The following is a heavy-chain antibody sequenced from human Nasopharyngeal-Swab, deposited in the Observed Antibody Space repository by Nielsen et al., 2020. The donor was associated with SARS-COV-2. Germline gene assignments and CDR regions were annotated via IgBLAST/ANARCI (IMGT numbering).Heavy chain of an antibody. J-gene: IGHJ4*02. CDR2: MNPNSGNT. CDR3: ARGPFYYYDSSGYYYSY. V-gene: IGHV1-8*01. CDR1: GYTFTSYD. Sequence: ASVKVSCKASGYTFTSYDINWVRRATGQGLEWMGWMNPNSGNTGYAQKFQGRVTMTRNTSISTAYMELSSLRSEDTAVYYCARGPFYYYDSSGYYYSYWGQGTLVTVSS. D-gene: IGHD3-22*01.